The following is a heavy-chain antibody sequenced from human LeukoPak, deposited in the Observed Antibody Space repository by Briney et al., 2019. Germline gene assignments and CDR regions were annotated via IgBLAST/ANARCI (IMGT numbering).Heavy chain of an antibody. Sequence: GSSVKVSCKASGGTFSSYAISWVRQAPGQGLEWMGGIIPIFGTANYAQKFQGRVTITTDESTSTAYMELSSLRSEDTAVYYCARGIHKVGYCSSTSCRSLGAFDIWGQGTMVTVSS. V-gene: IGHV1-69*05. D-gene: IGHD2-2*03. J-gene: IGHJ3*02. CDR2: IIPIFGTA. CDR3: ARGIHKVGYCSSTSCRSLGAFDI. CDR1: GGTFSSYA.